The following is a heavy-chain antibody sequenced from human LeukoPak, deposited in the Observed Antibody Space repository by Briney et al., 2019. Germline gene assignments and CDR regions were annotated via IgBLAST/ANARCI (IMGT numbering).Heavy chain of an antibody. Sequence: SETLSLTCTVSGGSISSSSYYWGWIRQPPVKGLEWFGSISYSGSTYYSPSLNSRVTISVDTSKNQFSLKLSSVTAADTAVYYCAVSSGWYSAFDYWGQGALVTVSS. D-gene: IGHD6-19*01. V-gene: IGHV4-39*01. CDR2: ISYSGST. CDR3: AVSSGWYSAFDY. J-gene: IGHJ4*02. CDR1: GGSISSSSYY.